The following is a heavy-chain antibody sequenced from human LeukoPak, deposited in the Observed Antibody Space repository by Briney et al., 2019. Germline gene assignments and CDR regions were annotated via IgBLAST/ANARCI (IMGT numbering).Heavy chain of an antibody. CDR3: ARDGGGQSNSNDALDI. CDR1: GVIFSDYE. D-gene: IGHD2/OR15-2a*01. CDR2: ISSSGRTI. J-gene: IGHJ3*02. Sequence: GGSLRLSCATSGVIFSDYEMNWVRQAPGKGLEWGSYISSSGRTIFYADSVKGRLTITRGSAKNYLYLVMQSLRDGAAAVYSCARDGGGQSNSNDALDIWGQGTMVTVSS. V-gene: IGHV3-48*03.